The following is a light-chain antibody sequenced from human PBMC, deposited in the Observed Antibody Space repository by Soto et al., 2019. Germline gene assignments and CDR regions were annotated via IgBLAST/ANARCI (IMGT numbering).Light chain of an antibody. CDR1: QSVDSTY. V-gene: IGKV3-20*01. J-gene: IGKJ4*01. CDR2: GAS. Sequence: EIVLTQSPGTLSLSPGGRATLSCRASQSVDSTYLTWYQQKPGQAPRLLIYGASGRATGVPDRFSGSGSGTDFTLTISRLEPEDFAVYYCQQFGLSPTFGGGTKVDIK. CDR3: QQFGLSPT.